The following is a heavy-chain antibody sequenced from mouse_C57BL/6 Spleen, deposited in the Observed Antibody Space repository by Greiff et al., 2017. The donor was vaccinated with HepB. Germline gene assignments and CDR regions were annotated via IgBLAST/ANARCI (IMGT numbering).Heavy chain of an antibody. Sequence: QVQLQQSGAELARPGASVKLSCKASGYTFTSYGISWVKQRTGQGLEWIGEIYPRSGNTYYNEKFKGKATVTADKSSSTAYMELRSLTSEDSAVYVCERSEDYSRGGYFDYWGQGTTLTVSS. CDR1: GYTFTSYG. CDR3: ERSEDYSRGGYFDY. J-gene: IGHJ2*01. CDR2: IYPRSGNT. V-gene: IGHV1-81*01. D-gene: IGHD1-1*01.